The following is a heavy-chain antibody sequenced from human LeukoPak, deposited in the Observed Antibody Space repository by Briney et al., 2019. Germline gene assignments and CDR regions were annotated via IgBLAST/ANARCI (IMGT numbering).Heavy chain of an antibody. CDR2: INPNSGGT. Sequence: GASVKVPCKASGYTFTGYYMHWVRQAPGQGLEWVGRINPNSGGTNYAQKFQGRVTMTRDTSISTAYMELSRLRSDATAVYYCAMARQQREFVFYYQGPGVLVTVSS. CDR3: AMARQQREFVFYY. CDR1: GYTFTGYY. V-gene: IGHV1-2*06. J-gene: IGHJ4*02. D-gene: IGHD6-13*01.